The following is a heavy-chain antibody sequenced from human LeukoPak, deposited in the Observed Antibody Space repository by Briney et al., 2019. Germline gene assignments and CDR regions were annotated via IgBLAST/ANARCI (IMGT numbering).Heavy chain of an antibody. V-gene: IGHV4-61*08. J-gene: IGHJ4*03. CDR3: ARAPSRGYFDF. CDR2: IFYSGST. CDR1: GGSISSGGYS. Sequence: SETLSLTCTVSGGSISSGGYSWSWIRQPPGKGLEWIGYIFYSGSTNYNPSLKSRVTISVDTSKNRFSLKLNSVTAADTAVYYCARAPSRGYFDFWGQGTLVTVSS.